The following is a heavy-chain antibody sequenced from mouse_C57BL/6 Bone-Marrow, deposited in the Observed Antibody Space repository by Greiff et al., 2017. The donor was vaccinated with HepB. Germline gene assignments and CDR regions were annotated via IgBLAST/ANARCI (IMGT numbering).Heavy chain of an antibody. CDR2: ISSGSSTI. D-gene: IGHD1-1*01. V-gene: IGHV5-17*01. Sequence: EVQRVESGGGLVKPGGSLKLSCAASGFTFSDYGMHWVRQAPEKGLEWVAYISSGSSTIYYADTVKGRFTISRDNAKNTLFLQMTSLRSEDTAMYYCARLNYGSSYHYYYAMDYWGQGTSVTVSS. J-gene: IGHJ4*01. CDR3: ARLNYGSSYHYYYAMDY. CDR1: GFTFSDYG.